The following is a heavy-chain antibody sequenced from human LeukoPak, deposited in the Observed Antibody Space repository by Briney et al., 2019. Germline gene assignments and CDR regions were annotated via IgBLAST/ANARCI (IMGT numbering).Heavy chain of an antibody. V-gene: IGHV4-38-2*02. Sequence: SETLSLTCTVSGYSISSGYYWGWIRQPPGKGLEWIGSIYHSGSTYYNPSLKSRVTISVDTSKNQFSLKLSSVTAADTAVYYCARGGRDTSEYYDFWSGSNRLYCYYMDVWGKGTTVTVSS. CDR3: ARGGRDTSEYYDFWSGSNRLYCYYMDV. CDR1: GYSISSGYY. CDR2: IYHSGST. D-gene: IGHD3-3*01. J-gene: IGHJ6*03.